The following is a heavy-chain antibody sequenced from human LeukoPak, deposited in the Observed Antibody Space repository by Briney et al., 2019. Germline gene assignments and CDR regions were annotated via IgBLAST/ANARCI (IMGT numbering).Heavy chain of an antibody. Sequence: QSSETLSLTCTVSGGSISSSSYYWGWIRQPPGKGLEWIGSIYYSGSTNYNPSLKSRVTISVDTSKNQFSLKLSSVTAADTAVYYCARGPGGSYHRLDYWGQGTLVTVSS. D-gene: IGHD1-26*01. CDR3: ARGPGGSYHRLDY. V-gene: IGHV4-39*07. J-gene: IGHJ4*02. CDR2: IYYSGST. CDR1: GGSISSSSYY.